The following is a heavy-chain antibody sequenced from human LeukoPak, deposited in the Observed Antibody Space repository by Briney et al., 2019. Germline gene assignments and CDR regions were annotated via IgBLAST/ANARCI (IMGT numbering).Heavy chain of an antibody. CDR1: GGSFSGYY. J-gene: IGHJ4*02. Sequence: PSETLSLTCAVYGGSFSGYYWSWIRQPPGKGLEWIGEINHSGSTNYNPSLKSRVTISVDTSKNQFSLKLSSVTAADTAVYYCARSTRGRMVRGVIDYWGQGTLVTVPS. CDR3: ARSTRGRMVRGVIDY. CDR2: INHSGST. D-gene: IGHD3-10*01. V-gene: IGHV4-34*01.